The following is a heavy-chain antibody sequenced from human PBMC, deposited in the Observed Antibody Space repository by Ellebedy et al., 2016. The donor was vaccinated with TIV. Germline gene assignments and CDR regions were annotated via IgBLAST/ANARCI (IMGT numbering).Heavy chain of an antibody. Sequence: SETLSLXCAVYGGSFSGYYWSWIRRPPGKGLEWIGEINHSGSTNYNPSLKSRVTISVDTSKNQFSLKLSSVTAADTAVYYCARDPHCSSTSCPLDYWGQGTLVTVSS. CDR1: GGSFSGYY. CDR3: ARDPHCSSTSCPLDY. V-gene: IGHV4-34*01. CDR2: INHSGST. J-gene: IGHJ4*02. D-gene: IGHD2-2*01.